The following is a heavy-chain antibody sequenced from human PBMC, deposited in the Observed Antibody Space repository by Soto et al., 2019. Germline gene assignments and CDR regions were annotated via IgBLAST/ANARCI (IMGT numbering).Heavy chain of an antibody. CDR2: YDLEKGET. Sequence: ASVKVSCKVSGYSLTELSIHWVRQSSVEVLEWMVGYDLEKGETIYAQKFQGRVTMTEHSPKDTPYMQLRSLSSEDAAVYYCAIDVGRSHQFVLWGQ. J-gene: IGHJ3*01. V-gene: IGHV1-24*01. CDR1: GYSLTELS. CDR3: AIDVGRSHQFVL. D-gene: IGHD3-16*01.